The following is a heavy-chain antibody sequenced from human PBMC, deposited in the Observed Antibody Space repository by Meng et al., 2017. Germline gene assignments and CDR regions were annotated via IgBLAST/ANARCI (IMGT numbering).Heavy chain of an antibody. J-gene: IGHJ4*02. CDR1: GYTFTTHA. D-gene: IGHD6-19*01. Sequence: QGQVVQSGAEVKKPGASVKVSCKASGYTFTTHAIHWVRQAPGQRLEWMGWINAGNSDTKYSQKLQGRVTITRDTSASTVYMEVSSLRSEDTGVYYCARAIAVSGTGRFDYWGQGTLVTVSS. V-gene: IGHV1-3*01. CDR3: ARAIAVSGTGRFDY. CDR2: INAGNSDT.